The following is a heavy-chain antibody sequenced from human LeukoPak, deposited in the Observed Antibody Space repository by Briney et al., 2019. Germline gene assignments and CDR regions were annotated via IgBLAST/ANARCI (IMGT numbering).Heavy chain of an antibody. D-gene: IGHD6-19*01. V-gene: IGHV4-34*01. CDR2: INHSGST. CDR3: ARSPLTVAGDY. CDR1: GGSFSGYY. Sequence: SETLSLTCAVYGGSFSGYYWSWIRQPPGKGLEWIGEINHSGSTNYNPSLKSRVTILVDTSKNQFSLKLGSVTAADTAVYYCARSPLTVAGDYWGQGTLVTVSS. J-gene: IGHJ4*02.